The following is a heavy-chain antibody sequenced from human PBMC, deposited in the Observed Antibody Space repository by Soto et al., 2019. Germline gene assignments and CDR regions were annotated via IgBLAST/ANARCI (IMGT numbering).Heavy chain of an antibody. V-gene: IGHV3-48*02. CDR1: GFPFRRYT. Sequence: PGGSLRLSCAASGFPFRRYTMNWVRQTPGKGLEWVSYISSGSLSIYYADSVKGRFTVSRDNAKNSLFLQMNSLRDEDTAVYYCARGGSSSDNGMDVWGQGTTVTVSS. CDR2: ISSGSLSI. J-gene: IGHJ6*02. CDR3: ARGGSSSDNGMDV. D-gene: IGHD3-16*01.